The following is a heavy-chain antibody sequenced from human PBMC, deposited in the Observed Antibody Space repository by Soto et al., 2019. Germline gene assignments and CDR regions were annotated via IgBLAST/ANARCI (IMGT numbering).Heavy chain of an antibody. Sequence: SETLSLTCTVFGGSISSYYWSWIRQPPGKGLEWIGYIYYSGSTNYNPSLKSRVTISVDTSKNQFSLKLSSVTAADTAVYYCARRYGGNFDYWGQGTLVTVSS. V-gene: IGHV4-59*01. CDR1: GGSISSYY. D-gene: IGHD1-26*01. CDR3: ARRYGGNFDY. CDR2: IYYSGST. J-gene: IGHJ4*02.